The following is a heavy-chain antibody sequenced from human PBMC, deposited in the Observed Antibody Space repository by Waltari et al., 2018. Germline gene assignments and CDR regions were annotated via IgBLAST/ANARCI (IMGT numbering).Heavy chain of an antibody. Sequence: QLQLQESGPGLVKPSGTLSLICAVSCDSMSTSDYWSWVRQPPGKGLEWIGQVRGDGKTNYNPSFASRVTMSLDTSTYHFALKLTSATAADTALYYCARDRGRGLYLDTWGQGTLVTVSP. CDR2: VRGDGKT. CDR3: ARDRGRGLYLDT. D-gene: IGHD1-1*01. CDR1: CDSMSTSDY. V-gene: IGHV4-4*02. J-gene: IGHJ4*02.